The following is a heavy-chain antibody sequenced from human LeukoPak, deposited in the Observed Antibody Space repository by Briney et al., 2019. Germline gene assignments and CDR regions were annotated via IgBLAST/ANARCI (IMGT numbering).Heavy chain of an antibody. Sequence: SETLSLTCTVSGGSFSSSSYYWGWIRQPPGKGLEWIGEINHSGSTNYNPSLKSRVTISVDTSKNQFSLKLSSVTAADTAVYYCARVYYSSSYDYWYFDLWGRGTLVTVSS. CDR1: GGSFSSSSYY. CDR3: ARVYYSSSYDYWYFDL. CDR2: INHSGST. D-gene: IGHD6-13*01. J-gene: IGHJ2*01. V-gene: IGHV4-39*07.